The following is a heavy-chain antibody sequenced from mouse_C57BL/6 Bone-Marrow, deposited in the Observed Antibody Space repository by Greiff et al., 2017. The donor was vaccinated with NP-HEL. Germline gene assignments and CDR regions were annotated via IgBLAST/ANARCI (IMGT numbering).Heavy chain of an antibody. D-gene: IGHD1-1*01. CDR3: ARDHYYGNSYYFDY. J-gene: IGHJ2*01. Sequence: VQLQQPGAELVKPGASVKLSCKAPGYTFTSYWMHWVKQRPGQGLEWIGMIHPNSGSTNYNEKFKSKATLTVDKSSSTAYMQLSSLTSEDSAVYYCARDHYYGNSYYFDYWGQGTTLTVSS. CDR2: IHPNSGST. CDR1: GYTFTSYW. V-gene: IGHV1-64*01.